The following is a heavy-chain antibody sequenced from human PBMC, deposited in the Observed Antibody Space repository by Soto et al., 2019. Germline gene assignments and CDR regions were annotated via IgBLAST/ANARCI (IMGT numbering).Heavy chain of an antibody. Sequence: QVQLVQSGAEEKKPGASVKVSCKASGYTFTSYAMHWVRQAPGQRLEWMGWINAGNGNTKYSQKFQGRVTITRDTSASTAYMQLGSLRAEDTAVYYCAREGYVSNGYYGGGYWYFDLWGRGTLVTVSS. D-gene: IGHD3-22*01. J-gene: IGHJ2*01. V-gene: IGHV1-3*05. CDR3: AREGYVSNGYYGGGYWYFDL. CDR2: INAGNGNT. CDR1: GYTFTSYA.